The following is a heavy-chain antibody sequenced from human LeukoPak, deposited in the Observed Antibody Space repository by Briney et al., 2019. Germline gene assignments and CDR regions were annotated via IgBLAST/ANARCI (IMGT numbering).Heavy chain of an antibody. Sequence: PGGSLRLSCAASGFTFSSYAMSWVRQAPGKGLEWVSAISGSGGSTYHADSVKGRFTISRDNSKNTLYLRMNSLRAEDTAVYYCAQDALVGATRFNDYWGQGTLVTVSS. V-gene: IGHV3-23*01. D-gene: IGHD1-26*01. J-gene: IGHJ4*02. CDR2: ISGSGGST. CDR1: GFTFSSYA. CDR3: AQDALVGATRFNDY.